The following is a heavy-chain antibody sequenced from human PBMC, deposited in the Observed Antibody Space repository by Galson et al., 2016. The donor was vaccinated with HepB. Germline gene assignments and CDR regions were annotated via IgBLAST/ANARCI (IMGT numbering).Heavy chain of an antibody. CDR3: ARDFGYCSSTSCYKGGLFYYYGMDV. D-gene: IGHD2-2*02. Sequence: SLRLSCAASGFNFGDYYMSWIRQAPGKGLEWLTYISSSGSTIHYADSVKGRFTISRDNAKNSLYLQMSSLRAEDTAVYYCARDFGYCSSTSCYKGGLFYYYGMDVWGQGTTVTVSS. CDR2: ISSSGSTI. V-gene: IGHV3-11*04. J-gene: IGHJ6*02. CDR1: GFNFGDYY.